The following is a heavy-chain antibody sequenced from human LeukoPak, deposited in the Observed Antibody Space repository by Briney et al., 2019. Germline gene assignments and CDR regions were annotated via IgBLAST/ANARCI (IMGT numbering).Heavy chain of an antibody. V-gene: IGHV3-30*04. J-gene: IGHJ4*02. Sequence: GGSLRLSCAASGFSFSHYAIHWVRQAPGKGLEWVSLISYNGGNKYYADSVKGRFTIDRDNSKNTVYLQMNSLRADDTAVYYCAKDKSYSELYHFDFWGQGTLVTVSS. CDR3: AKDKSYSELYHFDF. D-gene: IGHD3-3*01. CDR2: ISYNGGNK. CDR1: GFSFSHYA.